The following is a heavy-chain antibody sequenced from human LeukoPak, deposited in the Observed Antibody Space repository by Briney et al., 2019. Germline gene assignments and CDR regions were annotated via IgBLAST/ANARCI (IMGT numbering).Heavy chain of an antibody. J-gene: IGHJ6*03. CDR1: GGSISSSSYY. CDR3: ARHGPYYYSMDV. CDR2: IYYSGST. V-gene: IGHV4-39*01. Sequence: SETLSLTCTVSGGSISSSSYYWGWIRQPPGKELEWIGSIYYSGSTYNNPSLKSRVTISVDTSKNRFSLKLRSVTAADTAVYHCARHGPYYYSMDVWGKGTTVTISS.